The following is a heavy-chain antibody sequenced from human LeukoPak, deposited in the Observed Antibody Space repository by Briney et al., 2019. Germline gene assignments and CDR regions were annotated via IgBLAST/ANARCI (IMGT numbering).Heavy chain of an antibody. Sequence: SGPTLVNPTQTLTLTCTFSGFSLSTSGVGVGWIRQPPGKALEWLALIYWDDDKRYSPSLKSRLTITKDTSKNQVVLTMTNMDPVDTATYYCALTIPAAIDISFDYRGQGTLVTVSS. CDR3: ALTIPAAIDISFDY. V-gene: IGHV2-5*02. CDR2: IYWDDDK. J-gene: IGHJ4*02. D-gene: IGHD2-2*01. CDR1: GFSLSTSGVG.